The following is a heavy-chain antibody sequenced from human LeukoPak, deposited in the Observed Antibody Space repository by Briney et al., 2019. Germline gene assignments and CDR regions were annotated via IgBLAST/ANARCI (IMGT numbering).Heavy chain of an antibody. CDR1: GYTFTSYG. Sequence: ASVKVSCKASGYTFTSYGISWVRQAPGQGLEWMGWISAYNGNTNYAQKLQGRVTMTTDTSTSTAYMELRSLRSEDTAVYYCARGREIYCSSTSCWVRSYYYYYGMNVWGQGTTVTVSS. J-gene: IGHJ6*02. CDR3: ARGREIYCSSTSCWVRSYYYYYGMNV. CDR2: ISAYNGNT. V-gene: IGHV1-18*01. D-gene: IGHD2-2*01.